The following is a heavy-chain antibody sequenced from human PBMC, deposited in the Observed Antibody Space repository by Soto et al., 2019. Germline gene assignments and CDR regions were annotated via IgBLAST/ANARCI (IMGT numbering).Heavy chain of an antibody. Sequence: PGGSLRLSCAASGFTFCSYGMHWVRQAPGKGLEWVAVISYDGSNKYYADSVKGRFTISRDNSKNTLYLQMNSLRAKDTAVYYCATFYPFDYWGQGTLVTVSS. CDR3: ATFYPFDY. J-gene: IGHJ4*02. V-gene: IGHV3-30*03. CDR1: GFTFCSYG. CDR2: ISYDGSNK.